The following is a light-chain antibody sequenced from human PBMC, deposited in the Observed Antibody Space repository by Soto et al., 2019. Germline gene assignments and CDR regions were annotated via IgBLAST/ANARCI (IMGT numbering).Light chain of an antibody. Sequence: DIQMTQSPSSVSASVGDGVTITCRASQGISTSLGWYQQKPGKAPKLLIYAASSLQSGVPSRFSGTGSGTDFTLTINSLKPEDFATYYCQQTNSFPLTFGGGTKVDIK. J-gene: IGKJ4*01. CDR1: QGISTS. CDR3: QQTNSFPLT. V-gene: IGKV1D-12*01. CDR2: AAS.